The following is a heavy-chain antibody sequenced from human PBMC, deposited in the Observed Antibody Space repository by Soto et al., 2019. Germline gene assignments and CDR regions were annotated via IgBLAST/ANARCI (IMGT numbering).Heavy chain of an antibody. J-gene: IGHJ4*02. D-gene: IGHD2-15*01. CDR2: IYPGDSDT. V-gene: IGHV5-51*03. CDR3: ARPYCSGGSCYSSGPFDY. Sequence: GESLKISCKGSGYSFTSYWIGWVRQMPGKGLEWMGIIYPGDSDTRYSPSFQGQVTTSADKSISTAYLQWSSLKASDTAMYYCARPYCSGGSCYSSGPFDYWGQGTLVTVSS. CDR1: GYSFTSYW.